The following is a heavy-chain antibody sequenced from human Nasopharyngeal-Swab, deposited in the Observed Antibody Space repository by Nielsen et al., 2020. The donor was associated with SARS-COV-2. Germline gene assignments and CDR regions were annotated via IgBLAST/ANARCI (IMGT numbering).Heavy chain of an antibody. V-gene: IGHV4-39*01. Sequence: SETLSLTCTVSGGSISSSSYYWGWIRQPPGKGLEWIGSIYYSGSTYYNPSLKSRVTISVDTSKNQFSLKLSSVTAADTAVYHCARHPFYYGMDVWGQGTTVTVSS. J-gene: IGHJ6*02. CDR2: IYYSGST. CDR3: ARHPFYYGMDV. CDR1: GGSISSSSYY.